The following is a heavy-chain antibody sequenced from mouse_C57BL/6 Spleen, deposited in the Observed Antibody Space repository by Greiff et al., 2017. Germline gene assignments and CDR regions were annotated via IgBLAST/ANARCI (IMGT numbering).Heavy chain of an antibody. CDR3: ARRGTVVAADYAMDY. D-gene: IGHD1-1*01. CDR2: ISRGVSYT. V-gene: IGHV5-6*02. CDR1: GFTFSSYG. Sequence: EVKVVESGGDLVKPGGSLKLSCAASGFTFSSYGMSWVRRPPDKRLEWVATISRGVSYTYYPDGVKGRFTISRDNAKNTLYLQMRRLESEDTAMYYCARRGTVVAADYAMDYWGQGTSVTVSS. J-gene: IGHJ4*01.